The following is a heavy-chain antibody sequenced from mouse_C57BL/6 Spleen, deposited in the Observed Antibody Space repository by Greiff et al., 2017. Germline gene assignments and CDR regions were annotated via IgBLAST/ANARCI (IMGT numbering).Heavy chain of an antibody. V-gene: IGHV5-4*03. CDR2: ISDGGSYT. J-gene: IGHJ1*03. D-gene: IGHD2-4*01. CDR3: ARAFDYSYWYFDV. CDR1: GFTFSSYA. Sequence: EVKVVESGGGLVKPGGSLKLSCAASGFTFSSYAMSWVRQTPEKRLEWVATISDGGSYTYYPDNVKGRFTISRDNAKNNLYLQMSHLKSEDTAVYYCARAFDYSYWYFDVWGTGTTVTVSS.